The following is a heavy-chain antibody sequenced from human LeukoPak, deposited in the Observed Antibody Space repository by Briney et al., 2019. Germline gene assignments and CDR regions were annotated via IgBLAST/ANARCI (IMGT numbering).Heavy chain of an antibody. CDR3: ARGPNSNWSGLDF. J-gene: IGHJ4*02. CDR2: ISPTGSTT. CDR1: GFSFSGHW. D-gene: IGHD6-6*01. V-gene: IGHV3-74*01. Sequence: GGSLRLSWTASGFSFSGHWMHWARQLPGKGLVWVSRISPTGSTTSYADSVKGRFTVSRDNAKNTLYLQVNNLRAEDTAVYYCARGPNSNWSGLDFWGQGTLLTVSS.